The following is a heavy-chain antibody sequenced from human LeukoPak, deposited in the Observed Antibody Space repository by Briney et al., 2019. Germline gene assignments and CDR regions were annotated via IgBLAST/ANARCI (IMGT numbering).Heavy chain of an antibody. Sequence: SETLSLTCTVCGGSISSGDYYWRWLRQPPGKGLEWLGYIYYSGGTYYNPSLKSRVTISVDTSKNQSSLKLSSVTAADTAVYYCARDQYSSGYDAFDIWGHGTMVTVSS. V-gene: IGHV4-30-4*08. J-gene: IGHJ3*02. CDR2: IYYSGGT. D-gene: IGHD6-19*01. CDR1: GGSISSGDYY. CDR3: ARDQYSSGYDAFDI.